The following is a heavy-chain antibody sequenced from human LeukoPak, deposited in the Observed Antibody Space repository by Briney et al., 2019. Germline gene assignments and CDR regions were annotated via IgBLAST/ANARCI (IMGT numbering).Heavy chain of an antibody. CDR1: GGTFSSYA. J-gene: IGHJ4*02. V-gene: IGHV1-69*04. CDR2: IIPILGIA. Sequence: ASVKVSCKASGGTFSSYAISWVRQAPGQGLEWMGRIIPILGIANYAQKFQGRVTITADKSTSTAYMELSSLRSEDTAVYYCATQLRFLEWSILGGIYWGQGALVTVSS. CDR3: ATQLRFLEWSILGGIY. D-gene: IGHD3-3*01.